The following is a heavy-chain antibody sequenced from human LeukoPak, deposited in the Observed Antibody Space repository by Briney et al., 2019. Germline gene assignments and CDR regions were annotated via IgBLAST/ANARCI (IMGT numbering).Heavy chain of an antibody. V-gene: IGHV3-23*01. J-gene: IGHJ4*02. CDR2: ISGSGGST. D-gene: IGHD6-13*01. CDR3: AKKSWVAAAGYIDY. Sequence: GGSLRLSCVASGFTFGSHTVSWVRQAPGKGLEGVSAISGSGGSTYYADSVKGRFTISRDNSKNTLYLQMNSLRAEDTAVYYCAKKSWVAAAGYIDYWGQGTLVTVSS. CDR1: GFTFGSHT.